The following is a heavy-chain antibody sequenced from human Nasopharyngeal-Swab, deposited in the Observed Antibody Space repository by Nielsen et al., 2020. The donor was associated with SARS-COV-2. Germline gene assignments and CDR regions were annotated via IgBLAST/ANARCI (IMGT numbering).Heavy chain of an antibody. Sequence: GESLKISCAASGFTFSGYYMSWIRQAPGKGLEWVSYISSSGSTIYYADSVKGRFTISRDNAKNSLYLQMNSLRAEDTAVYYCARNPDAFDIWGQGTMVTVSS. V-gene: IGHV3-11*04. CDR1: GFTFSGYY. J-gene: IGHJ3*02. CDR3: ARNPDAFDI. CDR2: ISSSGSTI.